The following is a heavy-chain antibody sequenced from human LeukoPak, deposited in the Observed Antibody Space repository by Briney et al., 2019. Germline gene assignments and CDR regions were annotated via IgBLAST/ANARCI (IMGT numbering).Heavy chain of an antibody. J-gene: IGHJ4*02. V-gene: IGHV4-34*12. D-gene: IGHD4-17*01. CDR3: ASISKGGDYRTDFDY. Sequence: PETLSLTCTVYGGSFSGYYWTWIRQPPGKGLEWIGEIVQSGRTNYSPSLESRLTLSVDTSKNQFSLKLSSVTAADTAVYYCASISKGGDYRTDFDYWGQGTLVTVSS. CDR1: GGSFSGYY. CDR2: IVQSGRT.